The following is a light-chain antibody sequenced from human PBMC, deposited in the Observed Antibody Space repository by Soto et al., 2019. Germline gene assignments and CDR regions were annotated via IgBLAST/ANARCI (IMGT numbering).Light chain of an antibody. V-gene: IGKV1-39*01. Sequence: DIEMTQSPSSLSASVGDRVTITCRASQTIHTYLNWYQQKPGKAPNLLIYGASNLQSGVPSRFSGSGSGTDFTLTINSLQPADFATYFCQQPYGGPYTFGQGTKLEIK. CDR2: GAS. CDR1: QTIHTY. CDR3: QQPYGGPYT. J-gene: IGKJ2*01.